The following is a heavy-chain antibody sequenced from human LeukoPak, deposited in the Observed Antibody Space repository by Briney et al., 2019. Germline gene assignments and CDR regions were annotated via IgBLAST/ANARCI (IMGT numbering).Heavy chain of an antibody. CDR2: INHSGST. D-gene: IGHD1-26*01. V-gene: IGHV4-34*01. J-gene: IGHJ4*02. Sequence: PSETLSLTCAVYGGSFSGYYWSWIRQPPGKGLEWIGEINHSGSTNYSPSLESRVTISVDTSKNQFSLKLSSVTAADTAVYYCARGVRVGATEYYFDYWGQGTLVTVSS. CDR1: GGSFSGYY. CDR3: ARGVRVGATEYYFDY.